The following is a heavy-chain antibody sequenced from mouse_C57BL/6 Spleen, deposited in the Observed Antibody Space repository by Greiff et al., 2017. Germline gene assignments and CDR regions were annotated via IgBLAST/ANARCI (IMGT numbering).Heavy chain of an antibody. CDR3: ARGGNYGAGYFDV. D-gene: IGHD2-1*01. J-gene: IGHJ1*03. CDR1: GYSFTGYY. CDR2: INPSTGGT. V-gene: IGHV1-42*01. Sequence: EVKVEESGPELVKPGASVKISCKASGYSFTGYYMNWVKQSPEKSLEWIGEINPSTGGTTYNQKFKAKATLTVDKSSSTAYMQLKSLTSEDSAVYYCARGGNYGAGYFDVWGTGTTVTVSS.